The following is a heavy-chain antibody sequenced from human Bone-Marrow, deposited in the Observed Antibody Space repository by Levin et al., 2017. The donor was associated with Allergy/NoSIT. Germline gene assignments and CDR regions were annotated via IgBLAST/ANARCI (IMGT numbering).Heavy chain of an antibody. CDR3: VRLGWGSRRFFDS. CDR1: GGSLPSGGNF. J-gene: IGHJ4*02. V-gene: IGHV4-39*01. Sequence: SQTLSLTCTVSGGSLPSGGNFWGWVRQSPEKGLEWIGTILHSGSAYSEPSLRSRVAISIDTSKNTFSLKLTSVTAADTAVYYCVRLGWGSRRFFDSWGQGTLVTVSS. D-gene: IGHD3-16*01. CDR2: ILHSGSA.